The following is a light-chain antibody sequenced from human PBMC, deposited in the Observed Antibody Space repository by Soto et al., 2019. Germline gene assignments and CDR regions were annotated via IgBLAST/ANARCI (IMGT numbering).Light chain of an antibody. Sequence: DIQMTQSPSTLSASVGDIVTISCRASQSISSWLAWYQQKPGRPPKLLIYEASNLQSGVPSRFSGSGSGTSFTLTISSLQPDDFATYYCQEYNSYSYTFGQGTKLEIK. CDR1: QSISSW. J-gene: IGKJ2*01. CDR2: EAS. V-gene: IGKV1-5*03. CDR3: QEYNSYSYT.